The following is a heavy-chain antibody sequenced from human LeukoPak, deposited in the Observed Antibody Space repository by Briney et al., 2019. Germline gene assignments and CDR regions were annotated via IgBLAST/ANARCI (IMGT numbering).Heavy chain of an antibody. D-gene: IGHD3-22*01. CDR1: GGSISSYY. V-gene: IGHV4-59*12. CDR3: ASLYYDGSGDFDY. J-gene: IGHJ4*02. CDR2: IYHSGST. Sequence: PSETLSLTCTVSGGSISSYYWSWIRQPPGKGLEWIGYIYHSGSTYYNPSLKSRVSMSVDTSKNQFSLKLSSVTAADTAVYYCASLYYDGSGDFDYWGQGTLVTVSS.